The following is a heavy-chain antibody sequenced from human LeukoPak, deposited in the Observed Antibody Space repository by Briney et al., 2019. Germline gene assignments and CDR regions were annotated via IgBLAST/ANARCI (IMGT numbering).Heavy chain of an antibody. CDR2: IGSSSRDK. Sequence: PGGSLRLPCAASGYTFSTRTMNWVRQAPGKGLEWLSSIGSSSRDKYYADSVKGRFTISRDNANYSLYLQMNSLRAEDMAVYYCVGGDRREDWGHGTLVTVSS. CDR3: VGGDRRED. CDR1: GYTFSTRT. D-gene: IGHD3-16*01. V-gene: IGHV3-21*01. J-gene: IGHJ4*01.